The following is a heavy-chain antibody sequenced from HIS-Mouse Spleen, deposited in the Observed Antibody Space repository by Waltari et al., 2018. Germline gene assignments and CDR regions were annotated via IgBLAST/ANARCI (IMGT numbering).Heavy chain of an antibody. D-gene: IGHD5-12*01. CDR3: ARGDGYPDY. J-gene: IGHJ4*02. Sequence: EVQLVETGGGLIQPGGSLRLSCAASGFTVSSNYMSWVRQAPGKGMGGVSVTYSGGSTYYADSVKCRFTIYRDKSKNTLYRQMNSRRAEDTAVYYCARGDGYPDYWGQGTLVTVSS. CDR2: TYSGGST. CDR1: GFTVSSNY. V-gene: IGHV3-53*02.